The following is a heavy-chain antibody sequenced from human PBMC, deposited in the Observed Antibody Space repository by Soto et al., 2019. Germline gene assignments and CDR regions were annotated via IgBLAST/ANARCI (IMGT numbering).Heavy chain of an antibody. J-gene: IGHJ3*02. D-gene: IGHD3-10*01. CDR3: ARVWGGAFDI. CDR1: GSSISSYY. CDR2: IYYSGGT. V-gene: IGHV4-59*01. Sequence: QVQLQESGPGLVKPSETLSLTCTVSGSSISSYYWSWIRQPPGKGLEWIGYIYYSGGTNYNPSLKRRVTISVDTSKNRFSLKLSSVTAADTAVYYCARVWGGAFDIWGQGTMVTVSS.